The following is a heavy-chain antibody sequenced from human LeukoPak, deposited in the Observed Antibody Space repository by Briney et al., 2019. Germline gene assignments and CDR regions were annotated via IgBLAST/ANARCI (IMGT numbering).Heavy chain of an antibody. D-gene: IGHD1-26*01. CDR1: GGSFSGYY. V-gene: IGHV4-34*01. CDR3: ARSGSYEKPGDY. Sequence: SETLSLTCAVYGGSFSGYYWSWIRQPPGKGLEWIGEINHSGSTNYNPSLKSRVTISVDTSKNQFSLKLSSVTAADTAVYYCARSGSYEKPGDYWGQGTLVTVSS. CDR2: INHSGST. J-gene: IGHJ4*02.